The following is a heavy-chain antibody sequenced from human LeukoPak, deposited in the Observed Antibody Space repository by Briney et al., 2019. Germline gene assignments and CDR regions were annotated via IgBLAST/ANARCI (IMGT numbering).Heavy chain of an antibody. V-gene: IGHV3-30*18. D-gene: IGHD1-26*01. J-gene: IGHJ6*02. CDR2: ISYDGSNK. Sequence: GRSLRLSCAASEFTFSSYGMHWVRQAPGKGLEWVAVISYDGSNKYYADSVKGRFTISRDNSKNTLYLQMSRLRAEDTAVYYCAKDQGWELLLYHYYGMDVWGQGTTVTVSS. CDR3: AKDQGWELLLYHYYGMDV. CDR1: EFTFSSYG.